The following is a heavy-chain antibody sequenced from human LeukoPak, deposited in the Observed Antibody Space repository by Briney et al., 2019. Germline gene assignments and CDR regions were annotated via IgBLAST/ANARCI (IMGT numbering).Heavy chain of an antibody. D-gene: IGHD3-3*01. CDR1: GFTFSSYA. CDR3: AKVPDYDFWSGPGADFDL. J-gene: IGHJ2*01. Sequence: SGGSLRLSCAASGFTFSSYAMSWVRQAPGKGLEWVSAISGSGGSTYYADSVKGRFTISRDNSKNTLYLQMNSLRAEDTAVYYCAKVPDYDFWSGPGADFDLWGRGTLVTVSS. V-gene: IGHV3-23*01. CDR2: ISGSGGST.